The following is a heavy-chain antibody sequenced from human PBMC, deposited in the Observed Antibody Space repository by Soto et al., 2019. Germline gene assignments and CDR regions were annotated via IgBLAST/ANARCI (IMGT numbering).Heavy chain of an antibody. J-gene: IGHJ5*02. CDR3: ARGVLPISSTSWFDP. CDR2: ISRSSTYI. Sequence: EVQLVESGGGLVNPGGSLRLSCVVSGFPFSTSNMNWVRQAPGKGLEWVSFISRSSTYIYYADSVKGRFTISRDDAENSLFVQMNSLRAEDTAVYYCARGVLPISSTSWFDPWGQGTLVTVSS. CDR1: GFPFSTSN. D-gene: IGHD3-16*01. V-gene: IGHV3-21*01.